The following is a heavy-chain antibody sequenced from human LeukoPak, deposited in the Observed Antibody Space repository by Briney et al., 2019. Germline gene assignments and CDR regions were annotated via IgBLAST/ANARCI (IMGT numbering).Heavy chain of an antibody. Sequence: GGSLRLSCLTSGFTFRHYVMHWVRQAPGKGLEWLAVISYDETRKFYADAVQGRFTISRDNSNYTLFLQMHSLRSDGSAVYYCVRARVRARLGAFDVWGQGTVVTVSS. J-gene: IGHJ3*01. CDR2: ISYDETRK. CDR3: VRARVRARLGAFDV. V-gene: IGHV3-30*05. CDR1: GFTFRHYV. D-gene: IGHD3-16*01.